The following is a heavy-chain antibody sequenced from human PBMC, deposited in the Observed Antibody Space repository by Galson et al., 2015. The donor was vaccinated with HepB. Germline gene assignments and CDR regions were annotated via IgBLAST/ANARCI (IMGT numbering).Heavy chain of an antibody. J-gene: IGHJ5*02. V-gene: IGHV3-7*03. Sequence: SLRLSCAASGFTFSSYWMSWVRQAPGKGLEWVANMKQDGSEKYYVDSVKGRFTISRDNAKNSLYLQMNSLRAEDTAVYYCARGGYSSSSNWFDPWGQGTLVTVSS. CDR3: ARGGYSSSSNWFDP. CDR1: GFTFSSYW. CDR2: MKQDGSEK. D-gene: IGHD6-13*01.